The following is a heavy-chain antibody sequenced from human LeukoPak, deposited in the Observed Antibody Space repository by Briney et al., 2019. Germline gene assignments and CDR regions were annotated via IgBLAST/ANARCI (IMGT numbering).Heavy chain of an antibody. CDR1: GSTFSSYA. CDR2: ISGSGGST. J-gene: IGHJ4*02. CDR3: AKDRGELDYYFDY. Sequence: GGSLRLSCAASGSTFSSYAMSWVRQAPGKGLEWVSAISGSGGSTYYADSVKGRFTISRDNSKNTLYLQMNSLRAEDTAVYYCAKDRGELDYYFDYWGQGTLVTVSS. V-gene: IGHV3-23*01. D-gene: IGHD1-1*01.